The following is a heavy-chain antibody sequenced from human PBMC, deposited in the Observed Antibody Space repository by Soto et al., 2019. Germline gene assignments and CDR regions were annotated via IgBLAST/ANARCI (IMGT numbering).Heavy chain of an antibody. Sequence: SETLSLTCTVSGGSISSSSYYWGWIRQPPGKGLEWIGSIYYSGSTYYNPSLKSRVTISVDTSKNQFSLKLSSVTAADTAVYFCTRGLFSGSSYSGSWYYFDSWGQGTMVTVSS. CDR2: IYYSGST. D-gene: IGHD1-26*01. CDR1: GGSISSSSYY. V-gene: IGHV4-39*01. J-gene: IGHJ4*02. CDR3: TRGLFSGSSYSGSWYYFDS.